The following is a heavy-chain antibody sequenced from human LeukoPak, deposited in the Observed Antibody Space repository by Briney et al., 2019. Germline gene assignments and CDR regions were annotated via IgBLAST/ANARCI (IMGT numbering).Heavy chain of an antibody. Sequence: GSLRLSCAASGFTVSSNYMSWVRQAPGKGLEWIGYIYYSGSTNYNPSLKSRVTISVDTSKNQFSLKLSSVTAADTAVYYCASTYSGSYYEDAFDIWGQGTMVTVSS. CDR1: GFTVSSNY. J-gene: IGHJ3*02. D-gene: IGHD1-26*01. V-gene: IGHV4-59*02. CDR3: ASTYSGSYYEDAFDI. CDR2: IYYSGST.